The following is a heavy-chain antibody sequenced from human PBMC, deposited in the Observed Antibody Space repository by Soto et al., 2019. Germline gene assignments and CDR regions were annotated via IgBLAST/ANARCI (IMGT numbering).Heavy chain of an antibody. V-gene: IGHV3-74*01. Sequence: EVQLVESGGGLVQPGGSLRLSCAASGFTFSSYWMQWVRQAPGKGLEWVARIDGVEEGATNYADSVKGRFTISRDNVNNTLYLQMNSVRAEHTAVYYCFRDSHGDYWGQGTLVTVSS. CDR3: FRDSHGDY. CDR1: GFTFSSYW. J-gene: IGHJ4*02. CDR2: IDGVEEGAT.